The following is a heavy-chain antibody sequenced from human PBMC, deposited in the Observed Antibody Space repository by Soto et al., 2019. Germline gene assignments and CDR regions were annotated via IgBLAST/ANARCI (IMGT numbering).Heavy chain of an antibody. D-gene: IGHD3-22*01. CDR2: IYPGDSDT. Sequence: PGESLKISCKGSGYSFTSYWIGWVLQIPWKGLEWMGIIYPGDSDTRYSPSFQGQVTISADKSISTAYLQWSSLKASDTAMYYCARHAYYYDSSGDLFAGDAFAISAQGTMVTVSS. CDR1: GYSFTSYW. V-gene: IGHV5-51*01. CDR3: ARHAYYYDSSGDLFAGDAFAI. J-gene: IGHJ3*02.